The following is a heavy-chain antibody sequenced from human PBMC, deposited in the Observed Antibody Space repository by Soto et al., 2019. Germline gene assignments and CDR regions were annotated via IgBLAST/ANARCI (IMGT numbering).Heavy chain of an antibody. D-gene: IGHD4-17*01. CDR2: ISGSGGST. CDR1: GFTFSSYA. V-gene: IGHV3-23*01. Sequence: GGSLRLSCAASGFTFSSYAMSWVRQAPGKGLEWVSAISGSGGSTYYADYVKGRFTISRDNSKNTLYLQMNSLRAEDTAVYYCAKDALTVDGTYYCSYYGMDVWGKGTTVTVSS. CDR3: AKDALTVDGTYYCSYYGMDV. J-gene: IGHJ6*04.